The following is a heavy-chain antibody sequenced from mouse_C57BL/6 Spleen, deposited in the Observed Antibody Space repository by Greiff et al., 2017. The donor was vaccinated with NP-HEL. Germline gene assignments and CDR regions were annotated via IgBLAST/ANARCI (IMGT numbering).Heavy chain of an antibody. V-gene: IGHV5-17*01. Sequence: DVHLVESGGGLVKPGGSLKLSCAASGFTFSDYGMHWVRQAPEKGLEWVAYISSGSSTIYYADTVQGRFTISRDNAKNTLFLQMTSLRSEDTAMYYCTKPYDYGSRTGYFDVWGTGTTVTVSS. J-gene: IGHJ1*03. D-gene: IGHD1-1*01. CDR3: TKPYDYGSRTGYFDV. CDR1: GFTFSDYG. CDR2: ISSGSSTI.